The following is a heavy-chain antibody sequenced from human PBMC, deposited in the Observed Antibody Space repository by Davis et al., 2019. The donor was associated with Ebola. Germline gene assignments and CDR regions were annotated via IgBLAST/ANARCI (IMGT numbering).Heavy chain of an antibody. CDR1: GFTFTSSA. CDR2: IVVGSGNT. V-gene: IGHV1-58*02. J-gene: IGHJ4*01. D-gene: IGHD1-14*01. CDR3: AASAGTVGNFDY. Sequence: AASVKVSCKASGFTFTSSAMQWVRQPRGQRLEWIGRIVVGSGNTNYTQKFQGRVTISRDISTGTPYLDLSNVRSEDTAVYYCAASAGTVGNFDYWGQGTLVTVSS.